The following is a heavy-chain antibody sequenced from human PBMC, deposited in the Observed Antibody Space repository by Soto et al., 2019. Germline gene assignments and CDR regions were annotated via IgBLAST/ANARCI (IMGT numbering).Heavy chain of an antibody. D-gene: IGHD4-17*01. CDR2: ISAYNCNT. V-gene: IGHV1-18*01. J-gene: IGHJ3*02. Sequence: GASVKVSCKASGYTFTSYGISWVRQAPGQVVEWLGWISAYNCNTNYAQKLQGRVTITTDISTSTPYMELRSLRSVVSAVYYCARPYGDYGWTAFDIWGPGTMVTGSS. CDR3: ARPYGDYGWTAFDI. CDR1: GYTFTSYG.